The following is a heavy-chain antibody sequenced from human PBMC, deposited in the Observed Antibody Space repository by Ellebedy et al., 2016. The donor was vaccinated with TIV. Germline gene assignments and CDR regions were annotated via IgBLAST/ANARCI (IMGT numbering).Heavy chain of an antibody. J-gene: IGHJ6*02. Sequence: GESLKISCAASGFTFSRYDMHWVRQSTRKGLEWVASIDNAGDTYYPGSVKGRFTISRENAKNSLYLQMNSLRVEDMAVYYCTRFEIISGGGYGMDVWGQGTTVTVSS. D-gene: IGHD3-16*01. CDR3: TRFEIISGGGYGMDV. CDR2: IDNAGDT. V-gene: IGHV3-13*01. CDR1: GFTFSRYD.